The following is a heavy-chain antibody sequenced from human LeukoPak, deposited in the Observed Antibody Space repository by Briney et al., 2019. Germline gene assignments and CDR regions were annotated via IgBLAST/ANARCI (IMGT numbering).Heavy chain of an antibody. V-gene: IGHV4-4*02. Sequence: SETLSLTCAVSGGSITSANWWSWVRQSPGKGLEWIGEIYHTGNTNYNPSLNSRVSISLDTSKNQFSLRLTSVTAADTALYFCARGTYTMTTDAFHIWGQGTMVTVSS. CDR3: ARGTYTMTTDAFHI. D-gene: IGHD2-2*02. CDR2: IYHTGNT. J-gene: IGHJ3*02. CDR1: GGSITSANW.